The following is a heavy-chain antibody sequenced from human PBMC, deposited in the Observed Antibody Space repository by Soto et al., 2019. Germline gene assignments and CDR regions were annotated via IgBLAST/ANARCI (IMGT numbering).Heavy chain of an antibody. CDR3: VRGFYDSRGYSDPFDS. D-gene: IGHD3-22*01. CDR1: GGSLTTYY. Sequence: SETLSLTCTVSGGSLTTYYWSWIRQPPGKRLEWIGYIYYSGSTKYNPSLESRVTMSIDTSKNQFSLHLTSVTAADTAFYYCVRGFYDSRGYSDPFDSWGQGTLVTVSS. CDR2: IYYSGST. J-gene: IGHJ4*02. V-gene: IGHV4-59*01.